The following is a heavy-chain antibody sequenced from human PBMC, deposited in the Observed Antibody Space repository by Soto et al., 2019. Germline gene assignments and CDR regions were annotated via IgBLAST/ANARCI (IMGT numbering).Heavy chain of an antibody. CDR3: ARDTGDGTFDF. D-gene: IGHD7-27*01. J-gene: IGHJ4*02. V-gene: IGHV1-2*02. CDR2: INPNSGGT. Sequence: ASVKVSCKASGYTFTGYYMHWVRQAPGQGLEWMGWINPNSGGTNYAQKFQDRVTISRDTSASTAYMELTSLRSEDTAVYYCARDTGDGTFDFWGQGTLVTAPQ. CDR1: GYTFTGYY.